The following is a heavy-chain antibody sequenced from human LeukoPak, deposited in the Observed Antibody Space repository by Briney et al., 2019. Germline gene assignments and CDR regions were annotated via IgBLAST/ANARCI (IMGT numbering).Heavy chain of an antibody. CDR1: GGSISNYY. J-gene: IGHJ4*02. CDR3: ARDMAASSGY. CDR2: IYYSGST. Sequence: SETLSLTCTVSGGSISNYYWSWIRQPPGKGLEWIGYIYYSGSTNYNPSLKSRVTISVDTSKNQFSLKLSSVTAADTAVYYCARDMAASSGYWGKGTMVTVSS. D-gene: IGHD6-19*01. V-gene: IGHV4-59*01.